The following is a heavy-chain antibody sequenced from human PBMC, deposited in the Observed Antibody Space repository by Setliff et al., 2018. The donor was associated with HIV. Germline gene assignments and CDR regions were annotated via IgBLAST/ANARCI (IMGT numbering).Heavy chain of an antibody. CDR1: GGSISSDAYY. D-gene: IGHD5-12*01. J-gene: IGHJ5*02. V-gene: IGHV4-39*01. Sequence: SETLSLTCTVSGGSISSDAYYWGWIRQPPGKGLEWIGTIYYSGTTYYNPSLMSRVTISVDTSKNQFSLKLSSVTAADTAVYYCAPEMATIGFDPWGQGTLVTVS. CDR3: APEMATIGFDP. CDR2: IYYSGTT.